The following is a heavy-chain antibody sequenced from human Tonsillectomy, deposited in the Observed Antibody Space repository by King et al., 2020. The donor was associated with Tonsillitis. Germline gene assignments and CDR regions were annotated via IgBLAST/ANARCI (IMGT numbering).Heavy chain of an antibody. CDR3: TPDPPVGP. J-gene: IGHJ5*02. V-gene: IGHV3-15*01. CDR1: GFSFSNTW. Sequence: VQLVESGGGLVKPGGSLRLSCAASGFSFSNTWMSWVRQAPGKGLEWVGRIKSKTDGGTTAYGAPVEGRFTISRDDSKSTLYLQMNSLNSEDTAMYYCTPDPPVGPWGQGILVTVSS. D-gene: IGHD1-14*01. CDR2: IKSKTDGGTT.